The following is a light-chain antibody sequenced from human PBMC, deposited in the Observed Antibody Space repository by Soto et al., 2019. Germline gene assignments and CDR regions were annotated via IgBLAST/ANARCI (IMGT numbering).Light chain of an antibody. CDR3: SSSTTFTTLV. Sequence: QSVLTQPASVSGCPGQSITISCTGTSNDVGSYDFVSWYQQQPGKAPKLLIYEVSNRPSGVSHRFSGSKSDNTASPTISGLQSEDEADYYCSSSTTFTTLVFGTGTKVTVL. J-gene: IGLJ1*01. V-gene: IGLV2-14*01. CDR2: EVS. CDR1: SNDVGSYDF.